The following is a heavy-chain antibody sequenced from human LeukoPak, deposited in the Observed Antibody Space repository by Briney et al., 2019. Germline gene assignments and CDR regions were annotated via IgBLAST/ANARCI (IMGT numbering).Heavy chain of an antibody. V-gene: IGHV3-23*01. CDR1: GFTFGSYA. CDR3: VKLSSGSGSKFGFDS. D-gene: IGHD6-19*01. J-gene: IGHJ4*02. Sequence: PGESLRLSCVASGFTFGSYAMSWVRQAPGKGLEWVSIITNGGATTYCADSVRGRFTISRDNSKNTLYLQMNSLRAEDTAVYYCVKLSSGSGSKFGFDSWGQGTLVTVSS. CDR2: ITNGGATT.